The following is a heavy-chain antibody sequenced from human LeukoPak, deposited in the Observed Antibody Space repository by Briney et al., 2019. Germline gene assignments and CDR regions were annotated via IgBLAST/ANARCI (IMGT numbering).Heavy chain of an antibody. V-gene: IGHV3-7*01. J-gene: IGHJ4*02. CDR2: IKQDGSEQ. Sequence: QPGGSLRLSCAASGFTFSGYWMNWVRQAPGRGLEWVAHIKQDGSEQYYVDSVKGRFTISRDSARNALYLQMNSLRAEDTAIYYCTNVPRGVGDYWGQGTLVTVSS. D-gene: IGHD3-10*01. CDR1: GFTFSGYW. CDR3: TNVPRGVGDY.